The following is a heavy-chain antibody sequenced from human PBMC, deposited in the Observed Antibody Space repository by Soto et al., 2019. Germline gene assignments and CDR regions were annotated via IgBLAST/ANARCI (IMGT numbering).Heavy chain of an antibody. CDR2: IYPGDSDT. J-gene: IGHJ6*02. D-gene: IGHD2-15*01. V-gene: IGHV5-51*01. Sequence: GESLKISWKGSGYSFTSYWSGWVRQMPGKGLEWMGIIYPGDSDTSYSPSFQGQVTISADKSISTAYLQWSSLKAADTAMYYCARLGCSGGSCYPNHYYDGMDVWGQGTTVTVSS. CDR3: ARLGCSGGSCYPNHYYDGMDV. CDR1: GYSFTSYW.